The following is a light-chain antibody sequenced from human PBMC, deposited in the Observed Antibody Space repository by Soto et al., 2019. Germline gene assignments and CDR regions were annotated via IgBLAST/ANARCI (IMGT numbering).Light chain of an antibody. V-gene: IGKV1-5*03. CDR3: QRYDTYSWT. Sequence: DIQMTQSPSTLSASVGDRVTITCRASQSISSWLAWYQQKPGKAPKLLIYAASGLASGVPSRFSGSVSGTEFTLTISSRQPDDFATYYCQRYDTYSWTFGQGTKVEIK. CDR2: AAS. CDR1: QSISSW. J-gene: IGKJ1*01.